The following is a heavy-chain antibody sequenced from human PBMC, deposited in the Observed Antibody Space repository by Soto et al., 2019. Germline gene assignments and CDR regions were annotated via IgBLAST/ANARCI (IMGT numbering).Heavy chain of an antibody. CDR2: INPSGGST. CDR3: ARRTGGASCFDF. J-gene: IGHJ4*02. D-gene: IGHD1-26*01. Sequence: QVQLVQSGAEVRKPGASVKISCKASGYTFSKYYIHWVRQAPGQGLEWMGLINPSGGSTTYAQKFQGRVTMSRDTSTSTVYMEVSSLRSAATAMYFCARRTGGASCFDFWGQGALVTVSS. V-gene: IGHV1-46*03. CDR1: GYTFSKYY.